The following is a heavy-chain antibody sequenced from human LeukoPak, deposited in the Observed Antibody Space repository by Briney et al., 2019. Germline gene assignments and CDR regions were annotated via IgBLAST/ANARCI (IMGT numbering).Heavy chain of an antibody. J-gene: IGHJ3*02. CDR1: GFAFNSSP. V-gene: IGHV3-23*01. CDR3: AKQLCGSCYSDAFDI. CDR2: ICTGGGST. Sequence: LLYAASGFAFNSSPMSWLRQAPEQGLQWVSTICTGGGSTYYADSVKGRCTMSRDNSKNTLYLQMNSLRAEDTAVYYCAKQLCGSCYSDAFDIWGQGTMVTVSS. D-gene: IGHD2-15*01.